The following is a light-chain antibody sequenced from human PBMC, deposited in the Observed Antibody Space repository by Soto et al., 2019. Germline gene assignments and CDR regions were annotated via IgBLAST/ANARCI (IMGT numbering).Light chain of an antibody. CDR1: SGDVGNYNL. CDR2: EDD. V-gene: IGLV2-14*02. Sequence: QSALTQPASVSGSPGQSITISCTGVSGDVGNYNLVSWYQQHPAKAPKLIIYEDDKRPSGVSNRFSGSKSGDTASLTISGLQSEDEAAYYCCSYGRSNNWGLFGGGTQLTVL. CDR3: CSYGRSNNWGL. J-gene: IGLJ2*01.